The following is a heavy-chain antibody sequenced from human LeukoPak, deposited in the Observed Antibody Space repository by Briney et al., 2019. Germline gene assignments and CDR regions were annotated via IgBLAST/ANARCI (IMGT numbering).Heavy chain of an antibody. CDR3: ARSGSDSSGFPLDY. Sequence: GGSLRLSCAASGFTFTRYTMNWVRQAPGQGLEWVSSISSSRTYIYYADSVKGRFTISRDNATTTLYLQMNSLRAEDTAVYYCARSGSDSSGFPLDYWGQGTLVTVSS. J-gene: IGHJ4*02. CDR1: GFTFTRYT. D-gene: IGHD3-22*01. CDR2: ISSSRTYI. V-gene: IGHV3-21*04.